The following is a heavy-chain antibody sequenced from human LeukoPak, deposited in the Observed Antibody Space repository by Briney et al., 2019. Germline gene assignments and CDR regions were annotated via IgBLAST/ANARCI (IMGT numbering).Heavy chain of an antibody. J-gene: IGHJ6*02. D-gene: IGHD3-10*01. V-gene: IGHV4-31*03. Sequence: SQTLSLTCTVSGGSISSGGYYWSWIRQHPGKGLEWIGSIYYSGSTYYNPSLKSRVTISVDTSKNQFSLKLSSVTAADTAVYYCARDLSPVRGPYGMDVWGQGTTVTVSS. CDR1: GGSISSGGYY. CDR2: IYYSGST. CDR3: ARDLSPVRGPYGMDV.